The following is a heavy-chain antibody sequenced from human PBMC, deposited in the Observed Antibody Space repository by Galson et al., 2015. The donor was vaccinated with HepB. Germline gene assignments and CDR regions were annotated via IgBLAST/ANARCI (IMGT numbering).Heavy chain of an antibody. Sequence: SLRLSCAASGFTFKTYTMTWVRQAPGKGLEWLSSIRDGIHYADSVKGRLTISRDTSKNMVYLQMNSLRAEDTAVYYCLKGGWGSVFDVWGLGTMVTVSS. D-gene: IGHD7-27*01. CDR3: LKGGWGSVFDV. J-gene: IGHJ3*01. CDR1: GFTFKTYT. V-gene: IGHV3-23*01. CDR2: IRDGI.